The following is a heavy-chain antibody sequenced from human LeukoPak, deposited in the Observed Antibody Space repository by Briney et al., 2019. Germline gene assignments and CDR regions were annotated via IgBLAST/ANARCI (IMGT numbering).Heavy chain of an antibody. CDR2: ISYDEINK. V-gene: IGHV3-30*03. CDR1: GFTFRNYG. CDR3: ASSHDSSGND. J-gene: IGHJ4*02. D-gene: IGHD3-22*01. Sequence: GGSLRLSCAASGFTFRNYGMHWVRQAPGKGLEWVAFISYDEINKNYADSVKGRFTISRDNSKSTVYLQMNSLRVEDTAVYYCASSHDSSGNDWGQGTLVTVYS.